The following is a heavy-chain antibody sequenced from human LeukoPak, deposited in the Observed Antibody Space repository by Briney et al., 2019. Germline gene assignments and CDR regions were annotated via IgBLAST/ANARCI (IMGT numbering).Heavy chain of an antibody. D-gene: IGHD1-26*01. V-gene: IGHV3-64D*06. CDR2: ISSDGVTT. CDR3: VKDKYSGPEFPFDH. CDR1: GFAFNRYA. Sequence: GGSLRLSCSASGFAFNRYAMHWVRQSPGKGLGYISGISSDGVTTYHADSVKGRFTISRDNSKNTLYLQMSSLRAEDMAVYFWVKDKYSGPEFPFDHWGQGNLV. J-gene: IGHJ4*02.